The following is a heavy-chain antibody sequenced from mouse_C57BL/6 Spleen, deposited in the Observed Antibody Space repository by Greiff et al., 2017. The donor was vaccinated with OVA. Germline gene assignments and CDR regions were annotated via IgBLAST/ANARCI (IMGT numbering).Heavy chain of an antibody. CDR3: ARDYGSSPWFAY. CDR1: GYSITSGYD. D-gene: IGHD1-1*01. CDR2: ISYSGST. J-gene: IGHJ3*01. V-gene: IGHV3-1*01. Sequence: EVKLVESGPGMVKPSQSLSLTCTVTGYSITSGYDWHWIRHFPGNKLEWMGYISYSGSTNYNPSLKSRISITHDTSKNHFFLKLNSVTTEDTATYYYARDYGSSPWFAYWGQGTLVTVSA.